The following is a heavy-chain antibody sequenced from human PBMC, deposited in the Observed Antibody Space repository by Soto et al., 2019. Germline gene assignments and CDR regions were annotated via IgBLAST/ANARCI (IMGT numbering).Heavy chain of an antibody. CDR1: GYTFTGYY. J-gene: IGHJ3*02. V-gene: IGHV1-2*04. Sequence: ASVKVSCKASGYTFTGYYMHWVRQAPGQGLEWMGWINPNSGGTNYGQKFQGWVTMTRDTSISTAYMELSRLRSDDTAVYYCARGPLGGDYYDAFDIWGQGTMVTVSS. CDR2: INPNSGGT. CDR3: ARGPLGGDYYDAFDI. D-gene: IGHD2-21*02.